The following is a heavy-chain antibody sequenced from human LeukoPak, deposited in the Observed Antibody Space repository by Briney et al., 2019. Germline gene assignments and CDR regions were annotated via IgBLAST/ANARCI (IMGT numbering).Heavy chain of an antibody. J-gene: IGHJ4*02. D-gene: IGHD6-19*01. V-gene: IGHV3-23*01. CDR3: ARASWLVPPRLGYFDY. CDR1: GFTFSSYA. Sequence: GGSLRLSCAASGFTFSSYAMSWVRQAPGKGLEWVSAISGSGGSTYYADSVKGRFTISRDNSKNTLYLQMNSLRAEDTAVYYCARASWLVPPRLGYFDYWGQGTLVTVSS. CDR2: ISGSGGST.